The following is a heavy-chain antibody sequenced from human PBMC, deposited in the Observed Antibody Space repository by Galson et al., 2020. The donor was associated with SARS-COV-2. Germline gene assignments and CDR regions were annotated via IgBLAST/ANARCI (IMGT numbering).Heavy chain of an antibody. CDR1: GFTFSDYY. CDR3: ARCDFWSGFYMDV. V-gene: IGHV3-11*04. D-gene: IGHD3-3*01. J-gene: IGHJ6*03. CDR2: ISSSGSTI. Sequence: GESLKISCAASGFTFSDYYMSWIRQAPGKGLEWVSYISSSGSTIYYADSVKGRFTISRDNAKNSLYLQMNSLRAEDTAVYYCARCDFWSGFYMDVWGKGTTVTVSS.